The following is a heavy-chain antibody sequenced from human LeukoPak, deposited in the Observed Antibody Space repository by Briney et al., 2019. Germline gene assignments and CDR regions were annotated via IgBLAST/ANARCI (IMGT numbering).Heavy chain of an antibody. Sequence: ASVKVSCKASGYTFTGYYMHWVRQAPGQGLEWMGWVYPNSGGTNYPQKFQGRATMTRDTSTTTAYMEVSRLTSDDTAVYYCARASRPTVTIDPYYFDYWGQGTLVTVSS. CDR1: GYTFTGYY. D-gene: IGHD4-17*01. CDR2: VYPNSGGT. V-gene: IGHV1-2*02. J-gene: IGHJ4*02. CDR3: ARASRPTVTIDPYYFDY.